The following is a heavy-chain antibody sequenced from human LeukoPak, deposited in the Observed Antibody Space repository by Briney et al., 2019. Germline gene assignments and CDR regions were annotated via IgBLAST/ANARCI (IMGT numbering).Heavy chain of an antibody. CDR2: IYYSGST. CDR3: ARVYYDFWSGYNYYYYGIDV. D-gene: IGHD3-3*01. V-gene: IGHV4-59*01. J-gene: IGHJ6*02. CDR1: GGSIGSYY. Sequence: SETLSLTSTVSGGSIGSYYWSWIRQPPGKGLEWIGYIYYSGSTNYNPSLKSRVTISVDTSKNQFSLKLSSVTAADTAVYYCARVYYDFWSGYNYYYYGIDVWGQGTTVTVSS.